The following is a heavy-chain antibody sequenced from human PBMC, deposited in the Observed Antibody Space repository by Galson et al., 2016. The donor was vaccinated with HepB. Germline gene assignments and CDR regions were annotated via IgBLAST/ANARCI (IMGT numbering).Heavy chain of an antibody. J-gene: IGHJ4*02. Sequence: SLRLSCAASGFTFSSSAMSWVRQATGKGLEWVSAIGTAGDPYYPGSVKGRFTISRENAKNSLYLQMNSLRAGDTAVYYCARGSIYGDFDYWGQGTLVTVSS. CDR3: ARGSIYGDFDY. D-gene: IGHD4-17*01. CDR1: GFTFSSSA. CDR2: IGTAGDP. V-gene: IGHV3-13*05.